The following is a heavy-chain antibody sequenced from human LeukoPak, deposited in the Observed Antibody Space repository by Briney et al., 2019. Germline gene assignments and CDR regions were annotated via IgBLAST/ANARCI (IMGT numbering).Heavy chain of an antibody. Sequence: SETLSLTCAVSGGSISSSNWWSWVRQPPGKGLEWIGEIYHSGSTNYNPSLKSRVTISVDKSKNQFSLKLSSVTAADAAIYYCWLEKVVAAYFDSWGQGTLVTVSS. V-gene: IGHV4-4*02. CDR2: IYHSGST. CDR1: GGSISSSNW. CDR3: WLEKVVAAYFDS. D-gene: IGHD2-15*01. J-gene: IGHJ4*02.